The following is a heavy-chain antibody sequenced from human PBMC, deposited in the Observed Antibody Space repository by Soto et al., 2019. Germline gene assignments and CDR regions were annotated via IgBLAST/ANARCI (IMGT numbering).Heavy chain of an antibody. CDR1: GGSISSSSYY. J-gene: IGHJ4*02. Sequence: PSETLSLTCTVSGGSISSSSYYWGWIRQPPGKGLEWIGSIYYSGSTYYKPSLKSRVTISVDTSKNQFSLKLSSVTAADTAVYYCARHQEEVVVITTHFDYWGQGTLVTVSS. D-gene: IGHD3-22*01. CDR2: IYYSGST. V-gene: IGHV4-39*01. CDR3: ARHQEEVVVITTHFDY.